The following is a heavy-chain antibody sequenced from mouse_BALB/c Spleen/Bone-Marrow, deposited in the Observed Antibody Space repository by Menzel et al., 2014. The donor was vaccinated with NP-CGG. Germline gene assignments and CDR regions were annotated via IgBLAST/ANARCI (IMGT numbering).Heavy chain of an antibody. V-gene: IGHV14-4*02. CDR3: NEGYGNYGY. CDR2: IDPENGDT. Sequence: VQLQQPGAELVRSGASVKLSCTASGSNIKDYYMHWVKQRPEQGLEWIGWIDPENGDTEYAPKFQGKATMTADTSSNTAYLQLSSLTSEDTAVYYCNEGYGNYGYWGQGTTLTVSS. J-gene: IGHJ2*01. CDR1: GSNIKDYY. D-gene: IGHD2-10*02.